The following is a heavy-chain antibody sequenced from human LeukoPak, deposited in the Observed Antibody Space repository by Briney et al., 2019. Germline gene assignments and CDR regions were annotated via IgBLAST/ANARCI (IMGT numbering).Heavy chain of an antibody. D-gene: IGHD4-23*01. CDR3: ASDSRVAGN. CDR2: ISSSSSTI. V-gene: IGHV3-48*01. Sequence: GGSLRVSCAASGFTFSSYSMNWVRQAPGKGLEWVSYISSSSSTIYYADSVKGRFTISRDNAKNSLYLQMNSLRAEDTAVYYCASDSRVAGNWGQGTLVTVSS. J-gene: IGHJ4*02. CDR1: GFTFSSYS.